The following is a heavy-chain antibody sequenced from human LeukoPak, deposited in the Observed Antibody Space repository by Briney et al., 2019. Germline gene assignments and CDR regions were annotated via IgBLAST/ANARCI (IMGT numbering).Heavy chain of an antibody. CDR2: IKSKTAGGTT. CDR3: TTPRPPDY. J-gene: IGHJ4*02. CDR1: GFTFSNAW. Sequence: GGSLRLSCAASGFTFSNAWMSWVRQAPGKGLEWVGRIKSKTAGGTTDYAAPVRGRFTISRDDSKTTVYLQMNSLKTEGTAVYYCTTPRPPDYWGQGTLVTVSS. V-gene: IGHV3-15*01.